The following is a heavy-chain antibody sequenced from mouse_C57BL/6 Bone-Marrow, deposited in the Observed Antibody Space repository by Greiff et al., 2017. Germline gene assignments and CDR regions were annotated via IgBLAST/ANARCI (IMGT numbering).Heavy chain of an antibody. CDR3: ATIYGGCYYAMDY. CDR2: IYPGSGST. CDR1: GYTFTSYW. Sequence: QVQLQQPGAELVKPGASVKMSCKASGYTFTSYWITWVKQRPGQGLEWIGDIYPGSGSTNYNEKFKSKATLTVDTSSSTAYMQLSSLTSEYSAVYYCATIYGGCYYAMDYWGQGTSVTVSS. V-gene: IGHV1-55*01. D-gene: IGHD1-1*02. J-gene: IGHJ4*01.